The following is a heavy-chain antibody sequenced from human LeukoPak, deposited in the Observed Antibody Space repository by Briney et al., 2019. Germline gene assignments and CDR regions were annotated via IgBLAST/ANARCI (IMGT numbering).Heavy chain of an antibody. J-gene: IGHJ4*02. CDR3: AKESRYYYGSGSFSSQFDY. CDR1: GFTFSGYA. V-gene: IGHV3-23*01. D-gene: IGHD3-10*01. Sequence: GGSPRLSCAASGFTFSGYAMSWVRQAPGKGLEWVSSISGAGSTYYADSVKGRFTSSRDNSKNTLYLQMNNLRAEDTAVYYCAKESRYYYGSGSFSSQFDYWGQGNLVTVSS. CDR2: ISGAGST.